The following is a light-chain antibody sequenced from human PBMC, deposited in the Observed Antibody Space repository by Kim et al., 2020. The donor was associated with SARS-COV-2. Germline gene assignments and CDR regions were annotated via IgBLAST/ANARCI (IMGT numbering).Light chain of an antibody. Sequence: RVTISCSGSSSNIGSNTVNWYQQHPGTAPKLLIYSNNQRPSGVPDRFSGSKSGTSASLAISGLQSEDEADYYCAAWDDSLNGRGVFGGGTQLTVL. V-gene: IGLV1-44*01. J-gene: IGLJ2*01. CDR3: AAWDDSLNGRGV. CDR2: SNN. CDR1: SSNIGSNT.